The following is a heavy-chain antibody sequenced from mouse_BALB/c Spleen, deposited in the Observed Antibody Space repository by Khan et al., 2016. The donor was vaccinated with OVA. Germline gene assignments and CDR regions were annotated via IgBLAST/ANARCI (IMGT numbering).Heavy chain of an antibody. V-gene: IGHV1S136*01. J-gene: IGHJ4*01. CDR3: ARSATDYYTMEY. CDR2: IYPYTDDT. D-gene: IGHD1-1*01. CDR1: GYTFTDYV. Sequence: VQLQQPGPELVKPGASVKMSCKASGYTFTDYVIHWVKQKPGQGLEWIGYIYPYTDDTESTEGFKGKATLTLDKSSSTAYMDLSSLTSADSSVYYCARSATDYYTMEYWGQGTSVTVSS.